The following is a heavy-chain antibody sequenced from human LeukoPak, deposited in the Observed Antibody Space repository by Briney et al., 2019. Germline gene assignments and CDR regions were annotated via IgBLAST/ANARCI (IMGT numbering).Heavy chain of an antibody. CDR1: GFTFSSFW. CDR3: AKAYGWSVRSYFDY. CDR2: IKQDGSDK. Sequence: GGSLRLSCAASGFTFSSFWMSWVRQAPGKGLEWGANIKQDGSDKYYVDSVKGRFTISRDNSKNTLYLQMNSLRAEDTAVYYCAKAYGWSVRSYFDYWGQGILVTVSS. V-gene: IGHV3-7*05. D-gene: IGHD6-19*01. J-gene: IGHJ4*02.